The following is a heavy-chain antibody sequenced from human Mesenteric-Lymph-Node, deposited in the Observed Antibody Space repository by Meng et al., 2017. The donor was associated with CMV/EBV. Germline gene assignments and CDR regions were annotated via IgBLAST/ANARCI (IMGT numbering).Heavy chain of an antibody. Sequence: GESLKISCAASGFTFDDYGMSWVRQAPGKGLVWVSRLHNDGSSTSYADSVKGRFTISRDNAKNTLYLQMNSLRAEDTAVYYCASERPAMIFGGSYYHYGMDVWGQGTTVTVSS. J-gene: IGHJ6*02. V-gene: IGHV3-74*01. D-gene: IGHD3/OR15-3a*01. CDR3: ASERPAMIFGGSYYHYGMDV. CDR2: LHNDGSST. CDR1: GFTFDDYG.